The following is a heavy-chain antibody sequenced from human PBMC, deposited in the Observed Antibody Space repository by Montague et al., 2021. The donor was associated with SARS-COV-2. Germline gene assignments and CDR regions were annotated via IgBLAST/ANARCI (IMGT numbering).Heavy chain of an antibody. CDR2: IFHRCST. V-gene: IGHV4-59*13. D-gene: IGHD3-22*01. CDR1: GGSIDSFS. Sequence: SETLSLTCTVSGGSIDSFSWCWIRRPPVTGLEWIWCIFHRCSTYYHPFLKRRVSVSVDKSKNQVSLTLSSLPAADPAVYYCAGGGYYDNTGYYPDYDYNMDVWGQGTTVTGSS. CDR3: AGGGYYDNTGYYPDYDYNMDV. J-gene: IGHJ6*02.